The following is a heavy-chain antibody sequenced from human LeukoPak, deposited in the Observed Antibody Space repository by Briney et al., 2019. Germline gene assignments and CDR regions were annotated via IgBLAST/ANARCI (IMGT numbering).Heavy chain of an antibody. J-gene: IGHJ3*02. Sequence: ASVKVSCKASGYNFISYYMHWVRQAPGQGLEWMGIINPSGGSTTYAQKFQGRVTMTRDTPTSTVYMELSSLRSEDTAVYYCARVGVFGPFDIWGQGTMVTVSS. CDR1: GYNFISYY. CDR2: INPSGGST. CDR3: ARVGVFGPFDI. D-gene: IGHD3-16*01. V-gene: IGHV1-46*01.